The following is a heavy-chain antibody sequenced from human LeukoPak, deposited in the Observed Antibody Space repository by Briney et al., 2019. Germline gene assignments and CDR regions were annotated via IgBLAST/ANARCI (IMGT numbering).Heavy chain of an antibody. Sequence: SETLSLTCAVYGESLSGFYWSWIRQPPGKGLEWIGEINHGGSTNYNPSLKSRVVISIDTSKNQFSLKLSSVTAADTAVYYCARGRPGARVFDYWGQGTLVTVSS. J-gene: IGHJ4*02. V-gene: IGHV4-34*01. CDR3: ARGRPGARVFDY. CDR1: GESLSGFY. CDR2: INHGGST. D-gene: IGHD3-10*01.